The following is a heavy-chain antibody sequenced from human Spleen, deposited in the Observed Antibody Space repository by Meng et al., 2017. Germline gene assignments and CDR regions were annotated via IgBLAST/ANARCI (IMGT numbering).Heavy chain of an antibody. J-gene: IGHJ4*02. Sequence: QIPPLQWAPALLKPSETLPPTCHSYGWSFIGYYWSWTRQTPGKGLESIAEINHSGSTNYNPSLKSRFTISVDTSKTQFSLKLSSVTAADTAVYYCARTGSYYDSSGYYYFDYWGQGTLVTVSS. CDR3: ARTGSYYDSSGYYYFDY. CDR1: GWSFIGYY. V-gene: IGHV4-34*01. D-gene: IGHD3-22*01. CDR2: INHSGST.